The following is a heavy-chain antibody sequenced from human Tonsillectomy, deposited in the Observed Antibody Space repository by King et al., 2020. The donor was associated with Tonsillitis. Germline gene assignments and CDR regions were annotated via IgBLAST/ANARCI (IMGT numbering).Heavy chain of an antibody. CDR2: INPNSGVT. CDR1: GYAFTGYF. V-gene: IGHV1-2*02. Sequence: LVESGAEVKKPGASVKVSCKASGYAFTGYFIHWVRQAPGQGLEWMGRINPNSGVTNYVQTFQGRVTMTRDTSISTAYMELSSLRSDDTAVYYCARDFGGNPPPWGQGTLVTVSS. J-gene: IGHJ5*02. D-gene: IGHD4-23*01. CDR3: ARDFGGNPPP.